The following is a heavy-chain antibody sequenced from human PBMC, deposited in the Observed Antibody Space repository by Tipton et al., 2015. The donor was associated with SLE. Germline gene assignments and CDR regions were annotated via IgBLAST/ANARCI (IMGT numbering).Heavy chain of an antibody. J-gene: IGHJ6*03. CDR2: INHSGST. CDR3: ASDPHLYYYYMDV. Sequence: LRLSCAVYGGSFSSYYWSWVRQPPGKGLEWIGEINHSGSTNYNPSLKSRVTISVDTSKNQFSLKLSSMTAADTAVYYCASDPHLYYYYMDVWGKGTTVTVSS. CDR1: GGSFSSYY. V-gene: IGHV4-34*01.